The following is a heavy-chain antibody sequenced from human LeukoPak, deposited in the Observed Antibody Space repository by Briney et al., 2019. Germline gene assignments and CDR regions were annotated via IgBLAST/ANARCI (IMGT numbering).Heavy chain of an antibody. CDR3: ARRQQLVRGAYYYYMDV. Sequence: ASVKVPCKASGGTFSSYAISWVRQAPGQGLEWMGGIIPIFGTANYAQKFQGRVTITTDESTSTAYMELSSLRSEDTAVYYCARRQQLVRGAYYYYMDVWGKGTTVTVSS. D-gene: IGHD6-13*01. V-gene: IGHV1-69*05. CDR1: GGTFSSYA. CDR2: IIPIFGTA. J-gene: IGHJ6*03.